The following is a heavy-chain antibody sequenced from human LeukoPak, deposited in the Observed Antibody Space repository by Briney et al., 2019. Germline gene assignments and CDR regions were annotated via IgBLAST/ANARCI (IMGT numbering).Heavy chain of an antibody. CDR3: ASPGGSSSWYYYYYMDV. CDR1: GFTFISYA. Sequence: PGGSLRLSCAASGFTFISYAMHWVRQAPGKGLEWVAVISYDGSEKYYADSVKGRFTISRDNSKNTLYLQMNSLRAEDTAVYYCASPGGSSSWYYYYYMDVWGKGTTVTISS. CDR2: ISYDGSEK. J-gene: IGHJ6*03. D-gene: IGHD6-13*01. V-gene: IGHV3-30*04.